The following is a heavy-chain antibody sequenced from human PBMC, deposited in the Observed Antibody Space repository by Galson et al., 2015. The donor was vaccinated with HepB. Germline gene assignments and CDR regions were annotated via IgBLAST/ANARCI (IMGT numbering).Heavy chain of an antibody. CDR2: ITTRDGKT. CDR1: GYTFTTYG. J-gene: IGHJ5*02. Sequence: SVKVSCKASGYTFTTYGITWVRQVPGQGLEWMGWITTRDGKTDFAQKFQGRVSMTSDTSTSTAYLELRSLKSDDTAIYYCARVLGDGYKPRGQGTLVSVSS. D-gene: IGHD5-24*01. V-gene: IGHV1-18*04. CDR3: ARVLGDGYKP.